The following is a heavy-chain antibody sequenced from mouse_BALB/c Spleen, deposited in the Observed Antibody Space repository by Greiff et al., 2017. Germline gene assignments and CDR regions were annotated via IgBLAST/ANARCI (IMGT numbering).Heavy chain of an antibody. CDR1: GFTFSSYA. CDR3: ARENYGNPAWFAY. V-gene: IGHV5-6-5*01. Sequence: EVQLVESGGGLVKPGGSLKLSCAASGFTFSSYAMSWVRQTPEKRLEWVASISSGGSTYYPDSVKGRFTISRDNARNILYLQMSSLRSEDTAMYYCARENYGNPAWFAYWGQGTLVTVSA. J-gene: IGHJ3*01. CDR2: ISSGGST. D-gene: IGHD2-1*01.